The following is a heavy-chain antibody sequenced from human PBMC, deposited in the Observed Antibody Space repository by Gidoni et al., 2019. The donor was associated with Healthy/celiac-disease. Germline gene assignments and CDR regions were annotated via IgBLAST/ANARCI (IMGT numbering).Heavy chain of an antibody. CDR3: TRSGYYCSGGSCSPDY. J-gene: IGHJ4*02. D-gene: IGHD2-15*01. CDR2: IRSKAYGGTT. V-gene: IGHV3-49*03. CDR1: GCTLGNYA. Sequence: EVQLVESGGGLVQPGRSLGPSRTAPGCTLGNYALSWFRQAPGKGLEWVGFIRSKAYGGTTEYAASVKGRLTISRDDSKSIAYLQMNSLKTEDTAVYYCTRSGYYCSGGSCSPDYWGQGTLVTVSS.